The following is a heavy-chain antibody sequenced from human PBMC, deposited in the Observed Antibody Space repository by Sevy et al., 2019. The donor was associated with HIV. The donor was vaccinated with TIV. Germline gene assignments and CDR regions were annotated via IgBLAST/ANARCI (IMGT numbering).Heavy chain of an antibody. D-gene: IGHD3-3*01. CDR2: ISYDGSNK. Sequence: GESLKISCAASGFTFSSYDMHWVRQAPGKGLECVAVISYDGSNKYYADSMKGRFTISRDNSKNTLFLHMNSLGAEDTGVYYCAKGEKNFWDSEDYYYVMDVWGPGTTVTVSS. J-gene: IGHJ6*02. CDR3: AKGEKNFWDSEDYYYVMDV. CDR1: GFTFSSYD. V-gene: IGHV3-30*18.